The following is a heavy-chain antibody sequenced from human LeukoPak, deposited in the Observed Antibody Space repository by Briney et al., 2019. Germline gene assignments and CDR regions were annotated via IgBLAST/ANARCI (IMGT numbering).Heavy chain of an antibody. CDR2: IIPIFGTA. CDR3: ARTGYYTHYYYMDV. Sequence: ASVKVSCKASGGTFSSYAISWVRQAPGQGLEWMGGIIPIFGTANYAQKFQGRVTITADESTSTAYMELSSLRSEDTAVYYCARTGYYTHYYYMDVWGKGTTVTISS. D-gene: IGHD3/OR15-3a*01. J-gene: IGHJ6*03. V-gene: IGHV1-69*13. CDR1: GGTFSSYA.